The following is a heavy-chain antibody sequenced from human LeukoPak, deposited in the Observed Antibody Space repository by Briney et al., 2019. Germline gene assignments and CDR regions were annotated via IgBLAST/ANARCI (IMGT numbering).Heavy chain of an antibody. D-gene: IGHD2-21*01. Sequence: GGSLRLSCEASGFTFRNYGMHWVRQAPGKGLDWVGVIWFDGSNRYYADSVKGRFTISRDNSKNTLYLQMNSLRAEDTAVYYCARVIDSYFDYWGQGTLVTVSS. J-gene: IGHJ4*02. CDR3: ARVIDSYFDY. CDR1: GFTFRNYG. V-gene: IGHV3-33*01. CDR2: IWFDGSNR.